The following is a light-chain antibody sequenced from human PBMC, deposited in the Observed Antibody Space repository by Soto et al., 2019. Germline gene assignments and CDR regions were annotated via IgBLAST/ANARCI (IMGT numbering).Light chain of an antibody. CDR3: ATWDDSLNIYV. Sequence: QSVLTQPPSAYGTPGQRNTISCSGSSSNVGSNTVNWYQQVPGVAPKLLIYRNAQRPSGVPDRFSGSKSGTSASLVISGLQSGDEADYYCATWDDSLNIYVFGTGTKGTVL. CDR2: RNA. CDR1: SSNVGSNT. V-gene: IGLV1-44*01. J-gene: IGLJ1*01.